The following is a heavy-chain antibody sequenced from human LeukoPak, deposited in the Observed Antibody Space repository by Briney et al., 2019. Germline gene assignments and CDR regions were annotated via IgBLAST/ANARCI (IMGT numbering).Heavy chain of an antibody. V-gene: IGHV4-30-2*01. D-gene: IGHD6-19*01. CDR3: AREPGSSGPLSDY. CDR1: GGSISSGGYY. Sequence: ASETLSLTCTVSGGSISSGGYYWSWIRQPPGKGLEWIGYIYHSGSTYYNPSLKSRVTISVDTSMNQFSLKLSSVTAADTAVYYCAREPGSSGPLSDYWGQGTLVTVSS. J-gene: IGHJ4*02. CDR2: IYHSGST.